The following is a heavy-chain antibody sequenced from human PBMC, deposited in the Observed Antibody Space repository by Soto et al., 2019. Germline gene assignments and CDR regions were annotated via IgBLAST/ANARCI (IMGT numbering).Heavy chain of an antibody. CDR1: GGSISSYY. D-gene: IGHD6-13*01. J-gene: IGHJ5*02. V-gene: IGHV4-59*01. CDR2: IYYSGST. Sequence: SETLSLTCTVSGGSISSYYWSWIRQPPGKGLEWIGYIYYSGSTNYNPSLKSRVTISVDTSKNQFSLKLSSVTAADTAVYYCAREVTAAGPFAPWGQGTLVPVSS. CDR3: AREVTAAGPFAP.